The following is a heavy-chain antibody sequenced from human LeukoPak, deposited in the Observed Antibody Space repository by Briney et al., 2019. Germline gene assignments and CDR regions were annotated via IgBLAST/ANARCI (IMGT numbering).Heavy chain of an antibody. J-gene: IGHJ4*02. Sequence: SETLSLTCTVSGGSISSSSYYWGWIRQPPGKGLEWIGSIYYSGSTYYNPSLKSRVTTSVDTSKNQFSLKLSSVTAADTAVYYCAGAVAGTFTYYFDYWGQGTLVTVSS. CDR3: AGAVAGTFTYYFDY. CDR2: IYYSGST. D-gene: IGHD6-19*01. V-gene: IGHV4-39*01. CDR1: GGSISSSSYY.